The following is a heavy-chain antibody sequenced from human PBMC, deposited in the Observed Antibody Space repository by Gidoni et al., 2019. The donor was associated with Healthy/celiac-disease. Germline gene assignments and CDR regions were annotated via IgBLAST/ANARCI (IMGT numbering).Heavy chain of an antibody. D-gene: IGHD2-15*01. J-gene: IGHJ4*02. CDR1: VGSISSYY. Sequence: QLQLQESGPGLVPPSETLSLTSIVSVGSISSYYWSWIRQPPGKGLEWIGYIYYSGSNNYNPSLKSRVTISVDTSKNQFSLKLSSGTAADTAVYYCARENCSGGSCYSVYWGQGTLVTVSS. CDR3: ARENCSGGSCYSVY. V-gene: IGHV4-59*01. CDR2: IYYSGSN.